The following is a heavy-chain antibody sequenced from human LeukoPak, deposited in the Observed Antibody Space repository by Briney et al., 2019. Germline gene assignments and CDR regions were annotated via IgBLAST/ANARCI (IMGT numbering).Heavy chain of an antibody. J-gene: IGHJ4*02. D-gene: IGHD3-22*01. CDR2: MNPNSGNT. CDR3: ARGRPTYYYDSSGYYYEPFDY. CDR1: GYTFTSYD. V-gene: IGHV1-8*01. Sequence: ASVKVSCKASGYTFTSYDINWVRQATGQGLEWMGWMNPNSGNTGYAQKFQGRVTMTRNTSISTAYMELSSLRSEDTPVYYCARGRPTYYYDSSGYYYEPFDYWGQGTLVTVSS.